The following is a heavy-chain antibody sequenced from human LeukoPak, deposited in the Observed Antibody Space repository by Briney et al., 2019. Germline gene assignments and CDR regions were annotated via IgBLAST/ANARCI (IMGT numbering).Heavy chain of an antibody. CDR1: GFTFSSYS. V-gene: IGHV3-21*01. CDR2: ISSSSSYV. D-gene: IGHD3-3*01. CDR3: ARDRITMARGGFDI. Sequence: GGSLRLSCAASGFTFSSYSMNWVRQAPGKGLEWVSSISSSSSYVYYADSVKGRFTISRDNAKNSLYLQMNSLRAEDTAVYYCARDRITMARGGFDIWGQGTMVTVSS. J-gene: IGHJ3*02.